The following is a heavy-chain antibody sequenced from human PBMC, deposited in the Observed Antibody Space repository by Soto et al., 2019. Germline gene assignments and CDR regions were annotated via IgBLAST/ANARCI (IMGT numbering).Heavy chain of an antibody. J-gene: IGHJ3*02. D-gene: IGHD3-22*01. Sequence: ASVKVSCKASGYTFTSYGIGWVRQAPGQGLEWMGWISAYNGNTNYAQKLQGRVTMTTDTSTSTAYMELRSLRSDDTAVYYCARDRDGYYYDSSGYDAFDIWGQGTMVTVSS. CDR1: GYTFTSYG. V-gene: IGHV1-18*04. CDR3: ARDRDGYYYDSSGYDAFDI. CDR2: ISAYNGNT.